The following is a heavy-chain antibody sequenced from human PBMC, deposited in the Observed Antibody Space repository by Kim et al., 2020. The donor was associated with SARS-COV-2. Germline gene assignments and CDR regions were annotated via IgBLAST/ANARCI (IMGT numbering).Heavy chain of an antibody. J-gene: IGHJ6*02. Sequence: GESLKISCKGSGYSFTSYWIGWVRQMPGKGLEWMGIIYPGDSDTRYSTSFQGQVTSSADKSISTAYLQWSSLKASDTAMYYCARHEADTFIAAAGTGYYYYGMDICGQGATVTVSS. CDR3: ARHEADTFIAAAGTGYYYYGMDI. D-gene: IGHD6-13*01. CDR1: GYSFTSYW. CDR2: IYPGDSDT. V-gene: IGHV5-51*01.